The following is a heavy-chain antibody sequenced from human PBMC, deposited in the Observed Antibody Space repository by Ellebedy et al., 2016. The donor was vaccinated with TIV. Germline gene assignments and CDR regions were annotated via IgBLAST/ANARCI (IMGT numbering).Heavy chain of an antibody. CDR1: GGSISSGSYY. CDR2: IYTSGST. Sequence: SETLSLTXTVSGGSISSGSYYWSWIRQPAGKGLEWIGRIYTSGSTNYNPSLKSRVTMSVDTSKNQFSLKLSSVTAADTAVYYCARANYDFWSGPTAYYFDYWGQGTLVTVSS. CDR3: ARANYDFWSGPTAYYFDY. J-gene: IGHJ4*02. D-gene: IGHD3-3*01. V-gene: IGHV4-61*02.